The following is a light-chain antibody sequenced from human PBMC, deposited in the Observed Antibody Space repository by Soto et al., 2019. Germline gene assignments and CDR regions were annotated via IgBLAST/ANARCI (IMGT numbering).Light chain of an antibody. CDR1: QTVTVNS. CDR3: QQYGDSPFT. V-gene: IGKV3-20*01. Sequence: EIVLTQSPGTLSLSPGEGATLSCRASQTVTVNSLAWYQRTPGQTPRLLIYAASTRATGIPDRFNGSGSGTDFVLTISRLEPEDFAMYYCQQYGDSPFTFGPGNKVDI. CDR2: AAS. J-gene: IGKJ3*01.